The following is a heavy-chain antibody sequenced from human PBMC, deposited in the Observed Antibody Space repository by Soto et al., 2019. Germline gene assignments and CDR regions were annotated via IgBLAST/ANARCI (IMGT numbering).Heavy chain of an antibody. D-gene: IGHD2-2*01. CDR2: IYYGGTT. Sequence: SETLSLTCTVSGGSISSYYWSWIRQPPGKGLEWIGYIYYGGTTRYNPSLESRVTVSLETSKSQFSLTLSSVTASDTAAYYCARLGFYYQSLDPWGHGTLVTVSS. CDR3: ARLGFYYQSLDP. CDR1: GGSISSYY. J-gene: IGHJ5*02. V-gene: IGHV4-59*08.